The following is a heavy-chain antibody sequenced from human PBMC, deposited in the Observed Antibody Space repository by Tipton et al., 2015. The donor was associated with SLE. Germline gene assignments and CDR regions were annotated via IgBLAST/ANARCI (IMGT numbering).Heavy chain of an antibody. CDR3: AKDEGGCGGDCYSNWLDP. D-gene: IGHD2-21*01. J-gene: IGHJ5*02. CDR1: GFIFSSSA. Sequence: SLRLSCAASGFIFSSSAMSWVRQAPGKGLEWVSGISGSGTDRYYRDSVRGRFTIPRDNSNNIVYLQMNSLRAEDTAVYYCAKDEGGCGGDCYSNWLDPWGQGTLVPVSS. CDR2: ISGSGTDR. V-gene: IGHV3-23*01.